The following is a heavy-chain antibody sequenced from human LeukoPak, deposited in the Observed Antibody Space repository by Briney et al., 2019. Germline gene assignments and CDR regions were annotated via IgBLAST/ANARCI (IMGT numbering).Heavy chain of an antibody. V-gene: IGHV1-24*01. Sequence: ASVKVSCKVSGYTLTELSMHWVRQAPGKGLEWMGGFDPEDGETIYAQKFQGRVTMTEDTSTDTAYMELSSLRSEDTAVYYCATGSVAQYYYDSSGYSDYWGQGTLVTVSS. CDR2: FDPEDGET. D-gene: IGHD3-22*01. CDR1: GYTLTELS. J-gene: IGHJ4*02. CDR3: ATGSVAQYYYDSSGYSDY.